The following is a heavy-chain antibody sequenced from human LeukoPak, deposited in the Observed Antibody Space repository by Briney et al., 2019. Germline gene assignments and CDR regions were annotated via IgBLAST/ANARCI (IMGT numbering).Heavy chain of an antibody. Sequence: GGSLRLSCAASGFTFSSSWMHWVRQAPGKGLVWVSRITRDGSSTTYADSVKGRFTTSRDNAKNTLYLQMDSLRDDDKAVYYCARDPGYESWSPFWGGMDVWGNGTTVIVSS. CDR1: GFTFSSSW. V-gene: IGHV3-74*01. CDR2: ITRDGSST. CDR3: ARDPGYESWSPFWGGMDV. D-gene: IGHD3-16*01. J-gene: IGHJ6*04.